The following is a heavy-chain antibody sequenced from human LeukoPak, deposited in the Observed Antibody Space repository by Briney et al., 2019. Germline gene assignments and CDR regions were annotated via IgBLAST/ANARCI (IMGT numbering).Heavy chain of an antibody. CDR3: ARDRYGDYDFDY. D-gene: IGHD4-17*01. J-gene: IGHJ4*02. CDR1: GFTFSSYW. V-gene: IGHV3-74*03. Sequence: GGSLRLSCAASGFTFSSYWMHWVRQAPGKGLVWVSRINSDGSSTKCADSVKGRFTISRDNAKNSLYLQMNSLRAEDTAVYFCARDRYGDYDFDYWGQGTLVTVSS. CDR2: INSDGSST.